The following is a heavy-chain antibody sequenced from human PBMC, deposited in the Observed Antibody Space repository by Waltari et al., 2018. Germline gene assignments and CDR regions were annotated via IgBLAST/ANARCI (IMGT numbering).Heavy chain of an antibody. J-gene: IGHJ4*02. CDR2: MNPHNGGT. V-gene: IGHV1-2*02. Sequence: QVQLVQSGAEVKEPGASVKVSCKASGYTFIDSYIHWVRQAPGQGLEWMGWMNPHNGGTKYAEKVQGRVTMTRGTTITTAYMELRSVGSDDTAVYYCAEIYSADDLGVQGTRVTVSS. CDR1: GYTFIDSY. D-gene: IGHD5-12*01. CDR3: AEIYSADDL.